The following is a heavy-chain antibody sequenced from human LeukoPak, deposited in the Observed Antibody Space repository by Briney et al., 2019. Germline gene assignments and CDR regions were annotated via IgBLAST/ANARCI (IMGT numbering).Heavy chain of an antibody. V-gene: IGHV4-59*11. D-gene: IGHD3-22*01. Sequence: SETLSLTCTVSGGSITIHYWSWIRQPPGKGLEWIGYIYDGRNTNYNPSLKSRVTISVDTSKNQFSLRLRSVTAADTAMYYCAREAYYYDISGYYPSEIDYWGQGTLVTVSS. J-gene: IGHJ4*02. CDR1: GGSITIHY. CDR2: IYDGRNT. CDR3: AREAYYYDISGYYPSEIDY.